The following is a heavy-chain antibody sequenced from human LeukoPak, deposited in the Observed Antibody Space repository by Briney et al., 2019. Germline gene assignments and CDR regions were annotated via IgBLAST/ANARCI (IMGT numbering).Heavy chain of an antibody. CDR1: GYSFTSYW. V-gene: IGHV5-51*01. D-gene: IGHD2-15*01. Sequence: GESLKISCKGAGYSFTSYWIGWVRQMPGKGLEWMGIIYPGDSDTRYSPSFQGQVTISADKSISTAYLQWSSLKASDTAMNYCARQAPYCSGGSCYDYWGQGTLVTVSS. CDR3: ARQAPYCSGGSCYDY. J-gene: IGHJ4*02. CDR2: IYPGDSDT.